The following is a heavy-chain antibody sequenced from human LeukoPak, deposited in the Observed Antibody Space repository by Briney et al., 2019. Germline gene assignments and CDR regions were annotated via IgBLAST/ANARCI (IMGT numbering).Heavy chain of an antibody. CDR1: GGTFSSYA. CDR3: ATVAYYDSSFNWYFDL. CDR2: IIPIFGTA. J-gene: IGHJ2*01. D-gene: IGHD3-22*01. V-gene: IGHV1-69*05. Sequence: GASVKVSCKASGGTFSSYAISWVRQAPGQGLEWMGGIIPIFGTANYAQKFQGRVTITTDESTSTAYTELSSLRSEDTAVYYCATVAYYDSSFNWYFDLWGRGTLVTVSS.